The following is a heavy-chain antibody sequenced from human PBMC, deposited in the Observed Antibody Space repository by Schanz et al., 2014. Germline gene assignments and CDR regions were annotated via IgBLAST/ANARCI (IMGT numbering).Heavy chain of an antibody. D-gene: IGHD5-12*01. CDR3: ARDEGRDGYNLAFDV. CDR2: VYMSAAST. CDR1: GFTFDNYA. V-gene: IGHV3-23*04. J-gene: IGHJ3*01. Sequence: EVQLVESGGGLVQPGRSLRLSCAASGFTFDNYAMHWVRQAPGKGLEWVSTVYMSAASTRYADSVKGRFIISRDSSKNTLFLQMNSLRPEDTALYFCARDEGRDGYNLAFDVWGQGTLVTVSS.